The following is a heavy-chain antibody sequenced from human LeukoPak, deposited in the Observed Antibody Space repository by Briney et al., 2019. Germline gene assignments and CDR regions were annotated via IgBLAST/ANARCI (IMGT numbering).Heavy chain of an antibody. D-gene: IGHD3-9*01. CDR2: ISSSSSYI. CDR3: AALRYFDSLPFDY. V-gene: IGHV3-21*01. Sequence: PGGSLRLSCAASGFTFSSYSMNWVRQAPGKGLEWVSSISSSSSYIYYADSVKGRFTISRDNAKNSLYLQMNSLRAEDTAVYYCAALRYFDSLPFDYWGQGTLVTVSS. CDR1: GFTFSSYS. J-gene: IGHJ4*02.